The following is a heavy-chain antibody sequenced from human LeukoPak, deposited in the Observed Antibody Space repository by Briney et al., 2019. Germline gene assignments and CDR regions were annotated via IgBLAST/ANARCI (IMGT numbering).Heavy chain of an antibody. CDR3: ARVPPLSRPYTGNNYYFDH. V-gene: IGHV4-59*01. D-gene: IGHD5-24*01. J-gene: IGHJ4*02. CDR1: GGSISSYY. CDR2: ISFTGGT. Sequence: PSETLSLTCTVSGGSISSYYWSWIRQPPGKGLEWIGYISFTGGTNYHPSLKSRVTISVDTSKNQFSLKLSSVTAADTAVYYCARVPPLSRPYTGNNYYFDHWGQGTLVTVSS.